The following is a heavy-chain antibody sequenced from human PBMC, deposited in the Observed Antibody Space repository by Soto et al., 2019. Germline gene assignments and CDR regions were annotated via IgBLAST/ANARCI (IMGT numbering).Heavy chain of an antibody. Sequence: SETLSLTCTVSGGSISSYYWSWIRQPPGKGLEWIGYIYYSGSPSYNPSLKSRVTISVDTSKNQFSLRLSSVTAADTAVYYCEREFFHRDSYGFGWFDPWGPGLLVTVSS. CDR2: IYYSGSP. D-gene: IGHD3-16*01. CDR3: EREFFHRDSYGFGWFDP. J-gene: IGHJ5*02. V-gene: IGHV4-59*01. CDR1: GGSISSYY.